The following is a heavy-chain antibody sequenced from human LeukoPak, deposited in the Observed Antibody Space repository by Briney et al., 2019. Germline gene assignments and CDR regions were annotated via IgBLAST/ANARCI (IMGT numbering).Heavy chain of an antibody. Sequence: GASVKVSCKTSGYNFSNYGVTWVRQAPGQGLEWMGWVSAYADNTNYVQKFQGRVSMTTDTSTNTAYMELRNLRPDDTAVYYCARDCIGCHGFDFWGQGTLVTVSS. V-gene: IGHV1-18*01. CDR1: GYNFSNYG. CDR2: VSAYADNT. D-gene: IGHD2-15*01. J-gene: IGHJ4*02. CDR3: ARDCIGCHGFDF.